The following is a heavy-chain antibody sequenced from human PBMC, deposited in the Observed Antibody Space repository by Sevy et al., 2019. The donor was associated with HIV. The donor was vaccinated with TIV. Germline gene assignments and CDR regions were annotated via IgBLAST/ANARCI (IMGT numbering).Heavy chain of an antibody. CDR1: GFTFSDYY. CDR2: ISSSGSTI. V-gene: IGHV3-11*01. Sequence: GGSLRLSCAASGFTFSDYYMSWIRQAPGKGLEWVSYISSSGSTIYYADSVKGRFTISRDNAKNSLYMQMNSLRAVDKAVYYCARERDYDSSGYYYYYGMDVWGQGTTVTVSS. CDR3: ARERDYDSSGYYYYYGMDV. J-gene: IGHJ6*02. D-gene: IGHD3-22*01.